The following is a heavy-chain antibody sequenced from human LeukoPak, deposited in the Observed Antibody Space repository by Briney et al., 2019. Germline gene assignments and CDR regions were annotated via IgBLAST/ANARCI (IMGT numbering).Heavy chain of an antibody. CDR3: ASLTGDYYDSSGYGY. V-gene: IGHV4-4*02. D-gene: IGHD3-22*01. J-gene: IGHJ4*02. Sequence: SGTLSLTCAVSGGSISSSNWWSWVRQPPGKGLEWIGEIYHSGSTNYNPSLKSRVTISVDKSKNQFSLKLSSVTAADTAVYYCASLTGDYYDSSGYGYWGQGTLVTVSS. CDR1: GGSISSSNW. CDR2: IYHSGST.